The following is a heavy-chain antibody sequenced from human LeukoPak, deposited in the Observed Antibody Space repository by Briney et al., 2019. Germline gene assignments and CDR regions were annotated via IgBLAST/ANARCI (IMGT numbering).Heavy chain of an antibody. CDR3: ARQRGEGIYDSSGYYKDRAGPNAFDI. CDR1: GGSISSSSYY. D-gene: IGHD3-22*01. V-gene: IGHV4-39*01. CDR2: IYYSGST. J-gene: IGHJ3*02. Sequence: PSETLSLTCTVSGGSISSSSYYWGWIRQPPGKGLEWIGSIYYSGSTYYNPSLKSRVTISVDTSKNQFSLKLSSVTAADTAVYYCARQRGEGIYDSSGYYKDRAGPNAFDIWGQGTMVTVSS.